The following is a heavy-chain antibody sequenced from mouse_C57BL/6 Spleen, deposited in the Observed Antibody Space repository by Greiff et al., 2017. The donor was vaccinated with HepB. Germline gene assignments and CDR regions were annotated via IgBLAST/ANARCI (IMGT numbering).Heavy chain of an antibody. CDR1: GYTFTDYY. CDR3: ARRGYYGRSHAMDY. Sequence: VQLQQSGPELVKPGASVKISCKASGYTFTDYYMNWVKQSHGKSLEWIGDINPNNGGTSYNQKFKGKATLTVDKSSSTAYMELRSLTSEDSAVYYCARRGYYGRSHAMDYWGQGTSVTVSS. J-gene: IGHJ4*01. D-gene: IGHD1-2*01. CDR2: INPNNGGT. V-gene: IGHV1-26*01.